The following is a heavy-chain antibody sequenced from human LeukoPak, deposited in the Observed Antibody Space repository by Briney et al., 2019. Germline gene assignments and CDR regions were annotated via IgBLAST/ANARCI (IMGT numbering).Heavy chain of an antibody. CDR2: ISSDGRKT. J-gene: IGHJ4*02. Sequence: GGSLRLSCAASGFTFKTYGMHWVRQAPGKGLEWVVVISSDGRKTYYADSVKGRFTISRDNSKNTLYLQMNSLRAEDTAMYFCAREYRSCSGTTCSAFDSWGPGTLATVSS. CDR3: AREYRSCSGTTCSAFDS. V-gene: IGHV3-30*03. CDR1: GFTFKTYG. D-gene: IGHD2-2*01.